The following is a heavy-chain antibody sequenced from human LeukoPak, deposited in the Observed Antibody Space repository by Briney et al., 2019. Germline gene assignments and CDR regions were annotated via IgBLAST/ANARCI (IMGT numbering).Heavy chain of an antibody. CDR3: ASRMYKTVGNSAFDI. J-gene: IGHJ3*02. CDR2: IYHSGST. D-gene: IGHD1-14*01. V-gene: IGHV4-4*02. Sequence: PSGTLSLTCAVSGGSISSNTWWSWVRQPPGKGLEWIGEIYHSGSTNYNPSLKSRVTISVDKSMNQFSLKLSSVTAADAAAYYCASRMYKTVGNSAFDIWGQGTMVTVSS. CDR1: GGSISSNTW.